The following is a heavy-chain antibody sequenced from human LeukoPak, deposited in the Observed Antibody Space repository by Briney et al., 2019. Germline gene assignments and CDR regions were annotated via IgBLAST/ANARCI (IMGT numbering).Heavy chain of an antibody. Sequence: ASVKVSCKASGYKYTNYGINWVRQAPGQGLEWMGWISAYNGNTDYAQKFQGRVTMTTDTSTSTAYMELRSLRSDDTAVYYCARRNYDHIWGNYGSLYYFDYWGQGTLVTVSS. CDR3: ARRNYDHIWGNYGSLYYFDY. D-gene: IGHD3-16*01. CDR2: ISAYNGNT. CDR1: GYKYTNYG. V-gene: IGHV1-18*01. J-gene: IGHJ4*02.